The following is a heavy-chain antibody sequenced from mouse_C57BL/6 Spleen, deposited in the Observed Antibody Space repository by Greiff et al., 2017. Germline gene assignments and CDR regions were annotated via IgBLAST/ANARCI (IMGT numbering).Heavy chain of an antibody. V-gene: IGHV1-82*01. CDR2: IYPGDGDT. CDR3: ARGEADGYSDY. Sequence: QVQLQQSGPELVKPGASVKISCKASGYAFSSSWMNWVKQRPGKGLEWIGRIYPGDGDTNYNGKFKGKATLTADKSSSTAYMQLSSLTSEDSSVYFCARGEADGYSDYWGQGTTLTVSS. D-gene: IGHD2-3*01. CDR1: GYAFSSSW. J-gene: IGHJ2*01.